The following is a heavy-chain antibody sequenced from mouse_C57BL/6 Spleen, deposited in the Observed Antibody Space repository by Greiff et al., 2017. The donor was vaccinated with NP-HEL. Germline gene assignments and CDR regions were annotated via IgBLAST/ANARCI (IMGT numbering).Heavy chain of an antibody. J-gene: IGHJ4*01. D-gene: IGHD2-1*01. CDR1: GFTFSSYA. CDR3: TRDGGGNYVYYYAMDY. V-gene: IGHV5-9-1*02. CDR2: ISSGGDYI. Sequence: EVMLVESGEGLVKPGGSLKLSCAASGFTFSSYAMSWVRQTPEKRLEWVAYISSGGDYIYYADTVKGRFTISRDNARNTLYLQMSSLKSEDTAMYYCTRDGGGNYVYYYAMDYWGQGTSVTVSS.